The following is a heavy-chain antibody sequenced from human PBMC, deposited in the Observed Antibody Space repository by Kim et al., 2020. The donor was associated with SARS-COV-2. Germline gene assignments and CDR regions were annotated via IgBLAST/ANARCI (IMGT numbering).Heavy chain of an antibody. Sequence: GGSLRLSCAASGFAFSTYDMHWVRHRAGEGLEWVSTIGTTANTYYRGPVEGRFTISRDDAKNALYLQMDSLRAEDTAVYYCTRVKGYSGNGYFDYWGQGILVTVS. CDR3: TRVKGYSGNGYFDY. CDR1: GFAFSTYD. J-gene: IGHJ4*02. D-gene: IGHD5-12*01. V-gene: IGHV3-13*01. CDR2: IGTTANT.